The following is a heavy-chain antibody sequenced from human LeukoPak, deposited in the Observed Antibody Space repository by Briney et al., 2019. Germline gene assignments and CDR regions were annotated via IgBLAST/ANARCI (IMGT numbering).Heavy chain of an antibody. J-gene: IGHJ4*02. CDR1: GFTFSSYW. D-gene: IGHD1-26*01. CDR3: ARLPYSWGLDY. CDR2: IKQDGSET. Sequence: GGSLRLSCGASGFTFSSYWMSWVRQAPGKGLEWVANIKQDGSETNYVDSVKGRFTISRDNAKNLLYLQMDRLRAEDTAVYYCARLPYSWGLDYWGQGTRVTVSS. V-gene: IGHV3-7*01.